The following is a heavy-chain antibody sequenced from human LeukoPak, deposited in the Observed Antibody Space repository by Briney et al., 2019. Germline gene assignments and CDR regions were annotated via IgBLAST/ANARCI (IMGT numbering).Heavy chain of an antibody. Sequence: ASVEVSCKASGYTFTSYAMNWVRQAPGQGLEWMGWINTNTGNPTYAQGFTGRFVFSLDTSVSTAYLQISSLKAEDTAVYYCARSYCSSTSCYLSRKNDMVHWGQGTLVTVSS. D-gene: IGHD2-2*01. CDR2: INTNTGNP. V-gene: IGHV7-4-1*02. CDR3: ARSYCSSTSCYLSRKNDMVH. J-gene: IGHJ4*02. CDR1: GYTFTSYA.